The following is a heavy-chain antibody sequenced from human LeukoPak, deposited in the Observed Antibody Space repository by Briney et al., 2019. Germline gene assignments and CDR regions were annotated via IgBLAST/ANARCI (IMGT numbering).Heavy chain of an antibody. D-gene: IGHD6-13*01. Sequence: SETLSLTCTVSGGSISSSSYYWGWIRQPPGKGLEWIGSIYYSGSTYYNPSLKSRVTISVDTSKNQFSLKLSSVTAADTAVYYCARLRYSSSWNGSFGYWGQGTLVTVSS. J-gene: IGHJ4*02. CDR1: GGSISSSSYY. CDR2: IYYSGST. V-gene: IGHV4-39*01. CDR3: ARLRYSSSWNGSFGY.